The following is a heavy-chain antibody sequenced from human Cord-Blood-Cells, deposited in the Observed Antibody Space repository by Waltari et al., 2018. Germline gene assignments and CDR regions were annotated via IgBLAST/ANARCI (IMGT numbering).Heavy chain of an antibody. D-gene: IGHD2-8*02. J-gene: IGHJ3*02. V-gene: IGHV3-7*05. Sequence: EVQLVESGGGLVQPGGSLRLSCAASGFTFSSYWLSWVRQAPGKGLEWVANIKKDGSEKYYGDSVKGRFTISRDNAKNSLYLQMNSLRAEDTAVYYCARSLLGTDAFDIWGQGTMVTDSS. CDR3: ARSLLGTDAFDI. CDR1: GFTFSSYW. CDR2: IKKDGSEK.